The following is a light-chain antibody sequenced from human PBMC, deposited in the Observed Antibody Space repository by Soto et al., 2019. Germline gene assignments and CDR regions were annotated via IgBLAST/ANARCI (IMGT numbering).Light chain of an antibody. CDR1: QSVSSR. J-gene: IGKJ2*01. CDR2: AAS. V-gene: IGKV3-20*01. CDR3: QQYGYSPKT. Sequence: EVVMTQSPTTLSVSPGERATLSCRASQSVSSRLAWYQQKPGLPPRLLIYAASTRATGIPDRFSGSASGTDFTLTISRLEPEDFAVYYCQQYGYSPKTFGQGTKLEIK.